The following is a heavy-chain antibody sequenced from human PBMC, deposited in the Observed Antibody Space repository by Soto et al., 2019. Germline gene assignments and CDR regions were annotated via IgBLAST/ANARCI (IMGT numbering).Heavy chain of an antibody. Sequence: EVQLLESGGGLVQPGGSLRLSCAASGFTFSSYVMRWVRQAPVKGLEWVSAISGSGGSTYYADSVKGRFTISRDNSKNTLYLQMNSLRAEDTAVYHCARRGSGSYYDYWGQGTLVTVSS. J-gene: IGHJ4*02. V-gene: IGHV3-23*01. CDR1: GFTFSSYV. D-gene: IGHD1-26*01. CDR2: ISGSGGST. CDR3: ARRGSGSYYDY.